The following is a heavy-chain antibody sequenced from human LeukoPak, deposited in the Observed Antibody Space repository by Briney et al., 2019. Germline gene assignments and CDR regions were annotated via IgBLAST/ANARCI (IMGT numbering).Heavy chain of an antibody. J-gene: IGHJ6*03. V-gene: IGHV3-20*01. CDR2: IHWSGTSR. D-gene: IGHD6-6*01. CDR1: GFIFNDYA. Sequence: PGGSLRLSCAASGFIFNDYAISWVRQAPGKGLEWVSGIHWSGTSRGYADSVKGRFTISRDNAKNSLYLQMNSLRAEDTALYHCARGRSIAARRWFDYYYYMDVWGKGTTVTVSS. CDR3: ARGRSIAARRWFDYYYYMDV.